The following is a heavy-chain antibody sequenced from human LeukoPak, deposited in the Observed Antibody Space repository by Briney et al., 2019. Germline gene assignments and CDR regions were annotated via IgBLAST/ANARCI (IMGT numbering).Heavy chain of an antibody. J-gene: IGHJ4*02. D-gene: IGHD3-22*01. CDR1: GFTFSSYA. CDR3: AKDPPLFDSSGYYFDY. V-gene: IGHV3-23*01. CDR2: ISGSGGST. Sequence: GGSLRLSCAASGFTFSSYAMSWVRQAPGKGLEWVSAISGSGGSTYYADSVKGRFTISRDNSKNTLYPQMNSLRAEDTAVYYCAKDPPLFDSSGYYFDYWGQGTLVTVSS.